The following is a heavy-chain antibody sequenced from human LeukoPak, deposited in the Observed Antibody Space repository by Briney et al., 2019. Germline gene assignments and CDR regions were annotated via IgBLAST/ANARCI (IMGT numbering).Heavy chain of an antibody. CDR2: ISSTSSYI. CDR3: ARDLAYGDDGL. Sequence: GGSLRLSCAASGFTLSNYSMNWVRQAPGKGLEWVAFISSTSSYIFYADSMEGRFTISRDNAKNSLYLQMNSLRADDTAVYYCARDLAYGDDGLWGQGTLVTVSS. V-gene: IGHV3-21*01. CDR1: GFTLSNYS. J-gene: IGHJ1*01. D-gene: IGHD4-17*01.